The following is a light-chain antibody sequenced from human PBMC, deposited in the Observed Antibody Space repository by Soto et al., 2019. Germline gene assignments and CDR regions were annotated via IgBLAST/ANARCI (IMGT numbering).Light chain of an antibody. J-gene: IGLJ3*02. Sequence: QPVLTQPPSVSGAPGQRVTISCSGSSSNIGAPYDVHWYQQLPGAAPKLLIYGNNNRPSAVPDRFSGSKSGTSASLAIAGLQAEDEADYYCQSYDSSLRGSVFGGGTKVTVL. CDR3: QSYDSSLRGSV. CDR2: GNN. CDR1: SSNIGAPYD. V-gene: IGLV1-40*01.